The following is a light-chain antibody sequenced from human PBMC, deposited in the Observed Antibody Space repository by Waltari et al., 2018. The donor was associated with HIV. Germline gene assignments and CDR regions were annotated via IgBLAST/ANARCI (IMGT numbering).Light chain of an antibody. CDR3: QQYYSYPWT. CDR1: QGVSSY. J-gene: IGKJ1*01. Sequence: AIRMTQSPSSFSASTGDRVSNTCRASQGVSSYLAWYQQKPGKAPKLLIYGASTLQSAVPSRFSGSGSGTNFTLTISCLQSEDFATYFCQQYYSYPWTFGQGTKVEIK. V-gene: IGKV1-8*01. CDR2: GAS.